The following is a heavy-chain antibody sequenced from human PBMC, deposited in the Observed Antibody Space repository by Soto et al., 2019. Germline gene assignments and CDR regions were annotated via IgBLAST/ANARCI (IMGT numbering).Heavy chain of an antibody. CDR2: INAGNGNT. J-gene: IGHJ6*02. D-gene: IGHD6-19*01. V-gene: IGHV1-3*01. CDR3: ARDMVDSSNYYYYGMDV. CDR1: GYTFTSYA. Sequence: GASVKVSCKASGYTFTSYAMHWVRQAPGQRLEWMGWINAGNGNTKYSQKFQGRVTITRDTSASTAYMELSSLRSEDTAVYYCARDMVDSSNYYYYGMDVWGQGTTVTVSS.